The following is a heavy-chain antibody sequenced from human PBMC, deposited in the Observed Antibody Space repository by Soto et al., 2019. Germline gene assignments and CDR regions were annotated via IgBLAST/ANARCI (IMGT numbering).Heavy chain of an antibody. CDR1: GFTFSGSA. CDR2: IRSKANSYAT. CDR3: TMTTVTTWGY. V-gene: IGHV3-73*01. D-gene: IGHD4-17*01. Sequence: EVQLVESGGGLVQPGGSLKLSCAASGFTFSGSAMHWVRQASGKGLEWVGRIRSKANSYATAYAASVKGRFTISRDDSKNTAYLQMNSLKTEDTAVYYCTMTTVTTWGYWGQGTLVTVFS. J-gene: IGHJ4*02.